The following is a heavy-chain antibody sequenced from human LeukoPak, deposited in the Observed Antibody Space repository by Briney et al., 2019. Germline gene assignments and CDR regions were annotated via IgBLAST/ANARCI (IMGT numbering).Heavy chain of an antibody. D-gene: IGHD6-6*01. CDR2: ISAYNGNT. Sequence: ASVKVSCKASGYTFTSYGISWVRQAPGQGLEWMGWISAYNGNTNYAQKLQGRATMTTDTSTSTAYMELRSLRSDDTAVYYCAIYKAARPYYYYGMDVWGQGTTVTVSS. V-gene: IGHV1-18*01. J-gene: IGHJ6*02. CDR1: GYTFTSYG. CDR3: AIYKAARPYYYYGMDV.